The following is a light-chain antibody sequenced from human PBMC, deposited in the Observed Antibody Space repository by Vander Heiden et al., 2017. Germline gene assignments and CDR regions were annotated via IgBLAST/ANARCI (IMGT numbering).Light chain of an antibody. V-gene: IGKV4-1*01. J-gene: IGKJ3*01. CDR3: QQYCNTPPL. CDR1: QSVLYSYNHKNS. CDR2: GAT. Sequence: DIVMTQSPDSLAVSLGERATIHCQSRQSVLYSYNHKNSLAWYQPKPRQPPKLHLYGATTRESGVPSRFGGSGSGEDFTLTISRQQDEDVADYCCQQYCNTPPLFGPGTKVDIK.